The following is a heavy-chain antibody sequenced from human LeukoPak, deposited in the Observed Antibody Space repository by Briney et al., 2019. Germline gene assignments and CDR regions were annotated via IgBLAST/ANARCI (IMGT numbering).Heavy chain of an antibody. CDR1: GGSISSGDYY. CDR3: AAQYQLLSNWFDP. CDR2: IYYSGST. Sequence: SETLSLTCTDSGGSISSGDYYWSWIRQPPGTGLEWIGYIYYSGSTYYNPSLKSRVTISVDTSKNQFSLKLSSVTAADTAVYYCAAQYQLLSNWFDPWGQGTLVTVSS. D-gene: IGHD2-2*01. V-gene: IGHV4-30-4*01. J-gene: IGHJ5*02.